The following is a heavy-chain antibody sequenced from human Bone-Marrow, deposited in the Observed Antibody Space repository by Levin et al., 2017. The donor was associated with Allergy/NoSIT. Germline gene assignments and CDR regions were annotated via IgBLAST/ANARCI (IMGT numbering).Heavy chain of an antibody. V-gene: IGHV3-33*01. J-gene: IGHJ4*02. CDR1: GFTFSSYG. CDR3: ARDAGGSSPDY. Sequence: GESLKISCAASGFTFSSYGIHWVRQAPGKGLEWVAIIWFDGSKKYYGDSVRDRFTISRDNSKNTVYLQMNSLRAEDTAVYYCARDAGGSSPDYWGQGTLVTVSS. D-gene: IGHD1-26*01. CDR2: IWFDGSKK.